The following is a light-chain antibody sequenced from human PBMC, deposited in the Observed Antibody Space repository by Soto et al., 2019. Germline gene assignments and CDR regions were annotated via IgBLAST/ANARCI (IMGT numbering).Light chain of an antibody. CDR1: SSDVGGYNC. Sequence: QSALTQPRSVSGSPGQSVTISCTGTSSDVGGYNCVSWYQQHPGKAPKLIIYDVSKRPSGVPDRFSGSKSGNTASLTISGLRAEDEADYYCCSYAGSFTHVLFGGGTKVTVL. CDR2: DVS. CDR3: CSYAGSFTHVL. J-gene: IGLJ2*01. V-gene: IGLV2-11*01.